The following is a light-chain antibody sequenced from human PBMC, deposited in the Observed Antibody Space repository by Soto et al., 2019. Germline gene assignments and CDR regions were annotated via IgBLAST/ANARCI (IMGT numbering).Light chain of an antibody. CDR3: QQSYSTPRT. J-gene: IGKJ4*01. CDR2: AAS. V-gene: IGKV1-39*01. Sequence: DMQMTQAPSFLSASVGDRVTITCRASQSISSYLNWYQQKPGKAPKLLIYAASSLQSGVPSRFSGSGSGTDFTLTISSLQPEDFATYYCQQSYSTPRTFGGGTKVDIK. CDR1: QSISSY.